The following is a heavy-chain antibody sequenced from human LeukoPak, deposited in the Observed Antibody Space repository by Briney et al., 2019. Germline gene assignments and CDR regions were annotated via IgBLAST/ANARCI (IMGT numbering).Heavy chain of an antibody. CDR1: GYSFTSYW. D-gene: IGHD5-12*01. V-gene: IGHV5-51*01. CDR2: IYPADSDT. CDR3: ARQRVAQPSFAFDI. J-gene: IGHJ3*02. Sequence: GESLKISCKGSGYSFTSYWIGWVRQMPGKGLEWMGIIYPADSDTRYSPSFQGQVTISADKSINTAYLQWSGLKASDTAMYYCARQRVAQPSFAFDIWGRGTMVTVSS.